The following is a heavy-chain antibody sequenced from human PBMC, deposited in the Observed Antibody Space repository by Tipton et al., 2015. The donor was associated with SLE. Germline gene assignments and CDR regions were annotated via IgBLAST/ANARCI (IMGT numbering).Heavy chain of an antibody. CDR3: ARGGYSSSWYVY. CDR1: GFTFSSYS. D-gene: IGHD6-13*01. J-gene: IGHJ4*02. V-gene: IGHV3-21*03. Sequence: SLRLSCAASGFTFSSYSMNWVRQAPGKGLEWVSSISSSSSYIYYADSVKGRFTISRDNAKNSLYLQMNSLRADDTAVYYCARGGYSSSWYVYWGQGTLVTVSS. CDR2: ISSSSSYI.